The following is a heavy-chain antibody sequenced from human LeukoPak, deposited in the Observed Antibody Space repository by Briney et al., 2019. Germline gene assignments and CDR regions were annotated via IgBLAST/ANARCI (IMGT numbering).Heavy chain of an antibody. CDR2: LNPNSGDT. Sequence: ASVKVSCKASGYTFTGSYLHWVRQAPGQGLEWMGWLNPNSGDTKDALKFQGRVTMTRDTSISTAYMDLSRLRSDDTAVYYCASFEVGAWGQGTLVTVSS. V-gene: IGHV1-2*02. D-gene: IGHD3-10*01. CDR3: ASFEVGA. CDR1: GYTFTGSY. J-gene: IGHJ5*02.